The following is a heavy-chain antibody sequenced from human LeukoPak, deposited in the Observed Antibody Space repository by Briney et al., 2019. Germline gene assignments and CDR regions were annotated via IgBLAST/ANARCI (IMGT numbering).Heavy chain of an antibody. CDR3: AKGGLLAHFDY. V-gene: IGHV3-7*03. D-gene: IGHD3-10*01. J-gene: IGHJ4*02. CDR1: GFTFSNYW. CDR2: IKTDGSEK. Sequence: GGSLRLSCEGSGFTFSNYWMGWVRQAPGKGLQWVANIKTDGSEKYYVDSVKGRFTISRDNSKNTLYLQMNSLRAEDTAVYYCAKGGLLAHFDYWGQGTLVTVSS.